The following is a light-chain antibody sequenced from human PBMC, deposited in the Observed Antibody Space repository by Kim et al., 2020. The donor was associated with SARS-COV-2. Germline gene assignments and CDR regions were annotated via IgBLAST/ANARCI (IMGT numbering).Light chain of an antibody. CDR1: HNIRNI. CDR2: SAS. CDR3: QQYHNWPRT. V-gene: IGKV3-15*01. J-gene: IGKJ1*01. Sequence: EIVMTQSPATLSVSPGETATLSCRASHNIRNILAWYQHTPGLSPRLLIYSASTRATGVPARFSGGGSGTKFTLTISSLQSEDFAVYYCQQYHNWPRTFGQGTKLEI.